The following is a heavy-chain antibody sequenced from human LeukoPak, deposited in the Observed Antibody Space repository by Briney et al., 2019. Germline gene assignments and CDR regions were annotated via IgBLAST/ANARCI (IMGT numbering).Heavy chain of an antibody. CDR2: INHSEST. V-gene: IGHV4-34*01. D-gene: IGHD1-26*01. CDR3: ARGGGGSYYPLRYFDY. Sequence: NPSETLSLTCAVYGGSFSGYYWSWIRQPPGKGLEWIGEINHSESTNYNPSLKSRVTISVDTSKNQFSLKLSSVTAADTAVYYCARGGGGSYYPLRYFDYWGQGTLVTVSS. CDR1: GGSFSGYY. J-gene: IGHJ4*02.